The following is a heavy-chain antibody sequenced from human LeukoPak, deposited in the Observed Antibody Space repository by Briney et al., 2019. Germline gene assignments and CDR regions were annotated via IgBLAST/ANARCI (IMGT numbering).Heavy chain of an antibody. V-gene: IGHV3-48*03. Sequence: PGGSLRLSCVGSGFSFGSYEINWVRQAPGKGLEWVSYISDIGTTTHYADSVKGRFTIFRDNAKNSVYLLMDSLMAEDTAIYYCERDRSKVTAYDDALDIWGQGTMVTVSS. J-gene: IGHJ3*02. CDR1: GFSFGSYE. CDR2: ISDIGTTT. D-gene: IGHD2-21*02. CDR3: ERDRSKVTAYDDALDI.